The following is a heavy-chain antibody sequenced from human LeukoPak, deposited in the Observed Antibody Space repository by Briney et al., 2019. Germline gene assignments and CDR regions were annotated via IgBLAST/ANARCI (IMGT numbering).Heavy chain of an antibody. V-gene: IGHV4-59*01. CDR3: AGGARDGVVGWFDP. D-gene: IGHD2-15*01. CDR1: GDSSSTYS. J-gene: IGHJ5*02. CDR2: IYYSGST. Sequence: SETLSLTCTVSGDSSSTYSWTWLRQPPGKGLEWIGYIYYSGSTNYNPSLKSRITISVDTSKRQISLKLSSVTAADTAVYYCAGGARDGVVGWFDPWGQGTLVTVSS.